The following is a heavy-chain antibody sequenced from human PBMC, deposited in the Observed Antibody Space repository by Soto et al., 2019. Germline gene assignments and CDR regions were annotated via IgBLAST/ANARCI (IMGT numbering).Heavy chain of an antibody. J-gene: IGHJ6*02. CDR2: ILYDGSKK. Sequence: EGALGVSCVVFGVSFSSYGMHWVRQAPGKGLEWVAVILYDGSKKYYADSVKGRFTISRDNSKNTLYLQMSSLRAEDTALYYCVKDGSSGRPYVDDMDVWGQGTTVTVSS. CDR1: GVSFSSYG. CDR3: VKDGSSGRPYVDDMDV. V-gene: IGHV3-30*18. D-gene: IGHD6-19*01.